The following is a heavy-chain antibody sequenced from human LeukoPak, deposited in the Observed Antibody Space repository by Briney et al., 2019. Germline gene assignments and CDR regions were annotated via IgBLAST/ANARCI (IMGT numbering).Heavy chain of an antibody. CDR2: ISYDGSNK. CDR3: AKEMDIVATILSRSIAAAANYYYYYGMDV. J-gene: IGHJ6*02. Sequence: GGSLRLSCAASGFTFSSYAMHWVRQAPGKGLEWVAVISYDGSNKYYADSVKGRFTISRDNSKNTLYLQMNSLRAEDTAVYYCAKEMDIVATILSRSIAAAANYYYYYGMDVWGQGTTVTVSS. V-gene: IGHV3-30-3*01. CDR1: GFTFSSYA. D-gene: IGHD5-12*01.